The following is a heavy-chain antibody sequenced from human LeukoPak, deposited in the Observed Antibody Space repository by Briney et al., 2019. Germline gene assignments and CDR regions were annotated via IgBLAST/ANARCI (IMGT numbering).Heavy chain of an antibody. D-gene: IGHD1-26*01. CDR2: IYSTGTT. V-gene: IGHV4-31*03. Sequence: PSETLSLTCSVSGDSISSGGYYWHWIRQHPEKGLEWIGYIYSTGTTYYSPSLTSRLTMSLDTSKNQFSLKVTSVTAADTAVYFCARDRPDTTSPTTVGRFDPWGQGTLVTVSS. CDR3: ARDRPDTTSPTTVGRFDP. CDR1: GDSISSGGYY. J-gene: IGHJ5*02.